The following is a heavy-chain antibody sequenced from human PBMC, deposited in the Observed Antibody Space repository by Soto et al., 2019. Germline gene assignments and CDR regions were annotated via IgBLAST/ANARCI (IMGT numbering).Heavy chain of an antibody. Sequence: QLQLQESGPGLVKTSETLSLTCTVSGGSISSNSYYWGWIRQPPGKGLAWIGSIFYSGSTYYNPSLRGRVDKSVVTSKNQFSLKLSSGKAADTAVYYCATTPRSGWYGSSSYYGMDVWGQVTTVTVSS. CDR3: ATTPRSGWYGSSSYYGMDV. CDR2: IFYSGST. CDR1: GGSISSNSYY. D-gene: IGHD6-19*01. J-gene: IGHJ6*02. V-gene: IGHV4-39*01.